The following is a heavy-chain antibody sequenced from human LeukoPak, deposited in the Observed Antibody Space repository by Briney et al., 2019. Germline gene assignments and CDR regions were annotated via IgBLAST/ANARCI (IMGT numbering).Heavy chain of an antibody. D-gene: IGHD3-3*01. Sequence: PGGSLRLSCAASGFTFSSYGMHWVRQAPGKGLEWVAVISYDGSNKYYADSVKGRFTISRDNSKNTLYLQMNSLRAEDTAVYYCAKDSSSNTIFGVVIMVYYYYYGMDVWGQGTTVTVSS. CDR1: GFTFSSYG. CDR2: ISYDGSNK. CDR3: AKDSSSNTIFGVVIMVYYYYYGMDV. J-gene: IGHJ6*02. V-gene: IGHV3-30*18.